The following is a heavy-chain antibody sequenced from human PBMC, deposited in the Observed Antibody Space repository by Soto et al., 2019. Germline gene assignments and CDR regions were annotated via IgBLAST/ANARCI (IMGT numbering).Heavy chain of an antibody. CDR1: GGTFSSYT. Sequence: SVKVSCKASGGTFSSYTISWVRQAPGQGLEWMGRIIPILGIANYAQKFQGRVTITADKSTSTAYMELSSLRSEDTAAYYCARVLYYYGSGRSNAFDIWGQGTMVTVSS. CDR2: IIPILGIA. J-gene: IGHJ3*02. V-gene: IGHV1-69*02. D-gene: IGHD3-10*01. CDR3: ARVLYYYGSGRSNAFDI.